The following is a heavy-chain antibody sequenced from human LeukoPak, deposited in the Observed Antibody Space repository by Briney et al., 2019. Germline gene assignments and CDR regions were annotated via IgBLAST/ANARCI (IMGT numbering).Heavy chain of an antibody. CDR3: AREMGDKYSSSWALDL. CDR1: GFTFSNSD. V-gene: IGHV3-13*01. CDR2: IGTVGDT. J-gene: IGHJ2*01. D-gene: IGHD6-13*01. Sequence: GGSLRLSCAASGFTFSNSDMHWVRQAAGKGLEWVSAIGTVGDTYYPGSVKGRFTISRENAKNSLYLQMNSLRAGDTAVYYCAREMGDKYSSSWALDLWGRGTLVTVSS.